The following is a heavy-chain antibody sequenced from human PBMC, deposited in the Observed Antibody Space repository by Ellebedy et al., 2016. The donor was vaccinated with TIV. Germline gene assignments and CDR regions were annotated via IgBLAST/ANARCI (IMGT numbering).Heavy chain of an antibody. CDR3: ARERITIFGVVMWDP. CDR2: ISGSGGST. Sequence: GESLKISXAASGFTFSSYGMHWVRQAPGKGLEWVSAISGSGGSTYYADSVKGRFTISRDNAKNSLYLQMNSLRAEDTAVYYCARERITIFGVVMWDPWGQGTLVTVSS. D-gene: IGHD3-3*01. CDR1: GFTFSSYG. V-gene: IGHV3-21*04. J-gene: IGHJ5*02.